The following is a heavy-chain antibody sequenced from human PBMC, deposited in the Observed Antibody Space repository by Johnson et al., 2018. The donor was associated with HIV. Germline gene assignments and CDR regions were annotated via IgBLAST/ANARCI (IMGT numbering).Heavy chain of an antibody. V-gene: IGHV3-48*03. Sequence: MQLVESGGGLLQPGGSLRLSCAASGFTFSSYEMNWVRQAPGKGLEWLSYISSSGTITYYADSVKGRFTISRDNAKNSLYLQMNILRDEDTAVYYCARVVVVVATVRVGAFDIWGQGTMVTVSS. CDR1: GFTFSSYE. CDR2: ISSSGTIT. J-gene: IGHJ3*02. D-gene: IGHD2-15*01. CDR3: ARVVVVVATVRVGAFDI.